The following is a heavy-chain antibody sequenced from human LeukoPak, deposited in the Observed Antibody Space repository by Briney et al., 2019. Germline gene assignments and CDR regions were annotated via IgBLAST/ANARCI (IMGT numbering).Heavy chain of an antibody. J-gene: IGHJ4*02. CDR3: ARQFCSGGSCYSGDFFDY. D-gene: IGHD2-15*01. CDR1: GFTFSSYG. CDR2: ISSSSTTI. Sequence: GGSLRLSCAASGFTFSSYGMHWVRQAPGKGLEWVSYISSSSTTIYYADSVKGRFTISRDNAENSLYLQMNSLRAEDTAVYYCARQFCSGGSCYSGDFFDYRGQGTLVTVSS. V-gene: IGHV3-48*04.